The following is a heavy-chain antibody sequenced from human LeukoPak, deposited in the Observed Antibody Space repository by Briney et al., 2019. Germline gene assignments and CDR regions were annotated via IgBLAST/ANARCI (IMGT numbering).Heavy chain of an antibody. D-gene: IGHD3-22*01. V-gene: IGHV4-4*07. J-gene: IGHJ4*02. CDR1: GGSISSYY. CDR3: ARAGHYYDSSGQYYFDY. CDR2: IYTSGST. Sequence: SETLSLTCTVSGGSISSYYWSWIRQPAGKGLEWIGRIYTSGSTNYNPSLKSRVTMSVDTSKNQFSLKLSSVTAADTAVYYCARAGHYYDSSGQYYFDYWGRGTLVTVSS.